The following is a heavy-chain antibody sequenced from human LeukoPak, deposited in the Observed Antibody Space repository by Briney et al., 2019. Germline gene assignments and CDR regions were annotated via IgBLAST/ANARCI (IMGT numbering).Heavy chain of an antibody. CDR2: INPNSGGT. Sequence: ASVKVSCTASGYTFTGYYMHWVRQAPGQGLEWMGWINPNSGGTNYAQKFQGRVTMTRDTSTSTAYMELRSLRSDDTAVYYCARQGVTAAENNYFYYYMDFWGKGTTVTVSS. CDR1: GYTFTGYY. D-gene: IGHD6-13*01. CDR3: ARQGVTAAENNYFYYYMDF. J-gene: IGHJ6*03. V-gene: IGHV1-2*02.